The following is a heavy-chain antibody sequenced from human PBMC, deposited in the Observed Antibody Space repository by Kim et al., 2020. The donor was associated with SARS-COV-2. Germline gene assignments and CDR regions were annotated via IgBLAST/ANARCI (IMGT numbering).Heavy chain of an antibody. V-gene: IGHV3-48*02. Sequence: GGSLRLSCAASGFTFSSCTMNWVRQAPGKGLEWISQIDTRGDSKYYADSVKGRFTISRDNGRSSLYLQMNSLREEDTAVYYCAKDLVGVRGFDDWGQG. CDR3: AKDLVGVRGFDD. J-gene: IGHJ4*02. D-gene: IGHD3-10*02. CDR1: GFTFSSCT. CDR2: IDTRGDSK.